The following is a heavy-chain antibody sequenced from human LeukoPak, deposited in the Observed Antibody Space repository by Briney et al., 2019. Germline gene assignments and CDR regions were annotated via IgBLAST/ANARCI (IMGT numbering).Heavy chain of an antibody. D-gene: IGHD5-24*01. CDR2: FDPEYVET. V-gene: IGHV1-24*01. CDR1: GYALSESS. J-gene: IGHJ2*01. CDR3: VSDRSDGGYAESNGYPTFDL. Sequence: GASVKVSCKVSGYALSESSIHWVRQTPGEGLEWMGGFDPEYVETTYAQKFRGRVTMTEDTSTDTAYMELINLRSDDTAVYYCVSDRSDGGYAESNGYPTFDLWGRGTLVTVSS.